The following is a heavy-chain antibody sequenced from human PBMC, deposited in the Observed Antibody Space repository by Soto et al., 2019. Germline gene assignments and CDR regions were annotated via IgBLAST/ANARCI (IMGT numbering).Heavy chain of an antibody. J-gene: IGHJ6*02. CDR1: GFTFSSYG. Sequence: GGSLRLSCAASGFTFSSYGMHWVRQAPGKGLEWVAVISYDGSNKYYADSVKGRFTISRDNSKNTLYLQMNSLRAEDTAVYYCAKDQVVVVTATESQTDYGYYGMDVWGQGTTVTVSS. V-gene: IGHV3-30*18. CDR3: AKDQVVVVTATESQTDYGYYGMDV. CDR2: ISYDGSNK. D-gene: IGHD2-21*02.